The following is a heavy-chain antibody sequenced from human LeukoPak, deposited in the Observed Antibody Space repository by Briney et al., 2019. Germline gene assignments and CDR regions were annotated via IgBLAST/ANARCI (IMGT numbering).Heavy chain of an antibody. CDR2: IRYDGSNK. J-gene: IGHJ4*02. Sequence: PGGSLRLSCAASGFTFSSYGMHWVRQAPGKGLEWGAFIRYDGSNKYYADSVKGRFTISRDNSKNTLYLQMNSLRAEDTAVYYCAKGELTRGLYFDYWGQGTLVTVSS. CDR1: GFTFSSYG. V-gene: IGHV3-30*02. CDR3: AKGELTRGLYFDY. D-gene: IGHD3-10*01.